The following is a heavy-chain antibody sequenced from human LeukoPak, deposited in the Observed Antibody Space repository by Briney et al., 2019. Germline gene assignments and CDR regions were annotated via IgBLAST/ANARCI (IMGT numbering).Heavy chain of an antibody. V-gene: IGHV3-53*01. Sequence: PGGSLRLSCAASGFTVSSNYMSWVRQAPGKGLEWVSVICSGGSTYYADSVKGRFTISRDNSKNTLYLQMNSLRAEDTAVYYCARVPIPYAIYFDYWGQGTLVTVSS. J-gene: IGHJ4*02. D-gene: IGHD2-8*01. CDR1: GFTVSSNY. CDR2: ICSGGST. CDR3: ARVPIPYAIYFDY.